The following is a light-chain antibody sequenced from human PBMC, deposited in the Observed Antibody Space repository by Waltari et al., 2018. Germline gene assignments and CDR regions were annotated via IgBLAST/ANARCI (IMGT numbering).Light chain of an antibody. V-gene: IGKV1-9*01. Sequence: DIQLTQSPSFLSASVGDTVTITCRASQGINTYLAWYQQKPGKAPNLLIYPASTLQSGVPSRFSGSGSGAEFTLTISSLQPEDFVIYYCQQVNNYPATFGQGTRLEIK. J-gene: IGKJ5*01. CDR3: QQVNNYPAT. CDR2: PAS. CDR1: QGINTY.